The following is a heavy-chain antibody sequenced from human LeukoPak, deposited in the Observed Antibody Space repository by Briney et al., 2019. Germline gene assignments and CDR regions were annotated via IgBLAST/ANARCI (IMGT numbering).Heavy chain of an antibody. Sequence: SETLSLTCAVYGGSFSGYYWSWIRQPPGKGLAWIGEINHSGSTNYNQSLTSRVTISVDTSRNQFSLKLSSVTAADTAVYYCARGVGSSWYYYYYMDVWGKGTTVTVSS. D-gene: IGHD6-13*01. J-gene: IGHJ6*03. V-gene: IGHV4-34*01. CDR2: INHSGST. CDR3: ARGVGSSWYYYYYMDV. CDR1: GGSFSGYY.